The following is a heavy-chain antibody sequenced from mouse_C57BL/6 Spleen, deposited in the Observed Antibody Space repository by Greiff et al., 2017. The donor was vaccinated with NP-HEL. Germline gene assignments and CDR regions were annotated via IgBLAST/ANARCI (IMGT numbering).Heavy chain of an antibody. CDR3: ARSDYGSSYTWFAY. D-gene: IGHD1-1*01. J-gene: IGHJ3*01. CDR2: IDPSDSYT. Sequence: VQLQQPGAELVMPGASVKLSCKASGYTFTSYWMHWVKQRPGQGLEWIGEIDPSDSYTNSNQKFKGKSTLTVDKSSSTAYMQLSSLTSEDSAVYYCARSDYGSSYTWFAYWGQGTLVTVSA. CDR1: GYTFTSYW. V-gene: IGHV1-69*01.